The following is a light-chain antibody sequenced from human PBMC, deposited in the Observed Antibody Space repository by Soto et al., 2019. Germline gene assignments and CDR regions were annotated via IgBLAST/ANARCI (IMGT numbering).Light chain of an antibody. CDR2: FAS. V-gene: IGKV1-39*01. CDR1: QGIRTY. Sequence: DIQMTQSPSSLSASVGDRVTITCRASQGIRTYLNWYQQKPGKAPKLLIDFASSLQSGVPSRFSGSGSGTDFTLTITSLQPADFATYYCQQTYNTPLTFGGGTKVDIK. CDR3: QQTYNTPLT. J-gene: IGKJ4*01.